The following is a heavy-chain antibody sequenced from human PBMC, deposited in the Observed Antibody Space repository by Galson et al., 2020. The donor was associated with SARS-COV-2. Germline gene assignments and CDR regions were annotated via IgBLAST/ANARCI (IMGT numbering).Heavy chain of an antibody. D-gene: IGHD6-13*01. Sequence: SCRASGLIKREYYMTWIRQAPGKGLEGISYISPSSDYTNYADSVRGRFTISRDNTKTSLFLHMDSLRAEDTAVYYCAGSHKNFWYNFDNWGQGALVTVSS. CDR2: ISPSSDYT. CDR3: AGSHKNFWYNFDN. CDR1: GLIKREYY. V-gene: IGHV3-11*03. J-gene: IGHJ4*02.